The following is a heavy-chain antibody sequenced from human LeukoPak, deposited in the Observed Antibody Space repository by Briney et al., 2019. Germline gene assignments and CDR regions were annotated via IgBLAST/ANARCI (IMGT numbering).Heavy chain of an antibody. J-gene: IGHJ6*03. CDR1: GGSISSYY. V-gene: IGHV4-59*01. D-gene: IGHD2-15*01. CDR3: ARDRGRYCSGGSCYSKPRSYYYYYMDV. CDR2: IYYSGST. Sequence: PSETLSLTCTVSGGSISSYYWSWIRQPPGKGLEWIGYIYYSGSTNYNPSLKSRVTISVDTSKNQFSLKLSSVTAADTAVYYCARDRGRYCSGGSCYSKPRSYYYYYMDVWGKGTTVTVSS.